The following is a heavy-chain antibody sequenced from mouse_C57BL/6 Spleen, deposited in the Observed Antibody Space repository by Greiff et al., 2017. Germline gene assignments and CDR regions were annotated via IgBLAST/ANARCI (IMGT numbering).Heavy chain of an antibody. J-gene: IGHJ4*01. D-gene: IGHD2-13*01. Sequence: VQLQQSVAELVRPGASVKLSCTASGFNFKNTYMPWVKQRPEQGLEWIGRIDPANGKTKYAPKFQGKDTITADTSTNTAYLQLSDLTSEDTAIYYCARDESSDYEGAMDYWGQGTPVTVSA. CDR3: ARDESSDYEGAMDY. CDR2: IDPANGKT. CDR1: GFNFKNTY. V-gene: IGHV14-3*01.